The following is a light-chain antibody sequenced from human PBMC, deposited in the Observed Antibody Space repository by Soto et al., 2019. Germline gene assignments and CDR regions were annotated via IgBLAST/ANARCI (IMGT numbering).Light chain of an antibody. CDR3: QQYGSSRT. CDR1: QSVSRNY. Sequence: EIVLTQSPGTLSLSPGERATLSCRSSQSVSRNYLAWYQQKPGQAPRLLIYGASSRATGIPDRFSGSGSGTDFTLTSSRLEPEYFAVYYCQQYGSSRTFGQGTKVDIK. CDR2: GAS. J-gene: IGKJ1*01. V-gene: IGKV3-20*01.